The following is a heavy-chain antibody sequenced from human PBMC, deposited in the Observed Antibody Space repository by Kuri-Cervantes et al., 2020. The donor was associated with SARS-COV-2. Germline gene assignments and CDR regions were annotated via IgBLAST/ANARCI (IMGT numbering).Heavy chain of an antibody. V-gene: IGHV4-39*01. CDR3: ARHPLGSVTIFGVVIEGAPSDY. J-gene: IGHJ4*02. Sequence: SETLSLTCTVSGGSISSSSYYWGWIRQPPGKGLEWIGYIYYSGSTYYNPSLKSRVTISVDTSKNQFSLKLSSVTAADTAVYYCARHPLGSVTIFGVVIEGAPSDYWGQGTLVTVSS. CDR2: IYYSGST. D-gene: IGHD3-3*01. CDR1: GGSISSSSYY.